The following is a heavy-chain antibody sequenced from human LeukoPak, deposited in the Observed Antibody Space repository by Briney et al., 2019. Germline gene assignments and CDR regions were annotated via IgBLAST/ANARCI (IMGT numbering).Heavy chain of an antibody. Sequence: ASVKVSCKASGYTFTSYYMHWVRQAPGQGLEWMGIINPSGGSTSYAQKFQGRVTMTRDTSTSTVYMELSSLRSEDTAVYYCARERRVVVAALYNRPNWFDPWGQGTLVTVSS. CDR1: GYTFTSYY. D-gene: IGHD2-15*01. V-gene: IGHV1-46*01. J-gene: IGHJ5*02. CDR2: INPSGGST. CDR3: ARERRVVVAALYNRPNWFDP.